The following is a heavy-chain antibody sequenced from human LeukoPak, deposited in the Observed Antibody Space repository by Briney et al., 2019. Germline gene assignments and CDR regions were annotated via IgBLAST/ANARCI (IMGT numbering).Heavy chain of an antibody. V-gene: IGHV3-23*01. CDR2: VNADGGNT. Sequence: GGSLRLSCAASGFTFDNYRMSWVRQAPGKGLEWVSTVNADGGNTYYADSVKGRFTISRDNSKSTLILQMNSLRVEDTALYYCTKRVKYGGTWDHFADWGQGTLVTASS. CDR1: GFTFDNYR. J-gene: IGHJ4*02. CDR3: TKRVKYGGTWDHFAD. D-gene: IGHD1-26*01.